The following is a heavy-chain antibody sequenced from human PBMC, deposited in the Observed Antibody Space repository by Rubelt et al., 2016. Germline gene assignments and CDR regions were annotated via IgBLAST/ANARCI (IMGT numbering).Heavy chain of an antibody. Sequence: QLQLQESGPGLVKPSETLSLTCTVSGGSISSSSYYWGWIRQPPGKGLEWIGSIYYSGSTYYNPALKGRVTMSVESAKNKLSLEWSRETAAETAVEYWGRRRAGRPYWYFDLWGRGTLVTVSS. CDR1: GGSISSSSYY. CDR2: IYYSGST. V-gene: IGHV4-39*07. J-gene: IGHJ2*01. D-gene: IGHD6-6*01. CDR3: GRRRAGRPYWYFDL.